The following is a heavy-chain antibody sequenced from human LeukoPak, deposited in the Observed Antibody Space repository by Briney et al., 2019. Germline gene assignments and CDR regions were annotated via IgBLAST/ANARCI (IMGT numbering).Heavy chain of an antibody. CDR3: ARETYCTSTSCPIGDHFDN. Sequence: PGGSLRLSCAASGFTFSNYAMNWVRQAPGKGLEWVSSISSSSSYIYYADSLKGRFTISRDNAKNSLYLHMNSLRAEDTAVYYCARETYCTSTSCPIGDHFDNWGQGTLVTVSS. CDR2: ISSSSSYI. D-gene: IGHD2-2*01. V-gene: IGHV3-21*01. CDR1: GFTFSNYA. J-gene: IGHJ4*02.